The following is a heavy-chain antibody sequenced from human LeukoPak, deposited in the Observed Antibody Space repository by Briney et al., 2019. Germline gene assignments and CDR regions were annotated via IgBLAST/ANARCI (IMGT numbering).Heavy chain of an antibody. CDR1: GGSVSSGSYY. J-gene: IGHJ4*02. CDR2: TYNSGST. D-gene: IGHD3-3*01. CDR3: ATPWGYESGYYYPGGY. Sequence: SETLSLTCTVSGGSVSSGSYYWSWIRQPPGKGLEWIGYTYNSGSTKYNPSLKSRVIISVDTSKNQFSLKMSSVTAADTAVYYCATPWGYESGYYYPGGYWGQGTLVTVSS. V-gene: IGHV4-61*01.